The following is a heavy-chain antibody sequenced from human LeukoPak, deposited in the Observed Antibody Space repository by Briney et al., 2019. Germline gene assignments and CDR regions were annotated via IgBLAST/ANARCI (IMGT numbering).Heavy chain of an antibody. D-gene: IGHD3-22*01. CDR2: ISGSGGST. CDR1: GFTFSSYG. V-gene: IGHV3-23*01. CDR3: ARGLFLSGYLDAFDI. J-gene: IGHJ3*02. Sequence: PGGTLRLSCAVSGFTFSSYGMSWVRQAPGKGLEWVSAISGSGGSTYYADSVKGRFTISRDGSKNTLYLQMNSLRVEDTAVYYCARGLFLSGYLDAFDIWGQGTVVTVSS.